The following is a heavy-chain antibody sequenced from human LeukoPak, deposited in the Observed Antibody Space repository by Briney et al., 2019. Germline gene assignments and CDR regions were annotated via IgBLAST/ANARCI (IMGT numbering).Heavy chain of an antibody. J-gene: IGHJ6*03. Sequence: GESLKISCKGSGYSFTSYWIGWVRQIPGKGLEWMGIIYPGDSDTRYSPSFQGQVTISADKSISTAHLQWSSLKASDTAMYYCARSPIDYYYYMDVWGKGTTVTVSS. V-gene: IGHV5-51*01. CDR2: IYPGDSDT. CDR1: GYSFTSYW. CDR3: ARSPIDYYYYMDV.